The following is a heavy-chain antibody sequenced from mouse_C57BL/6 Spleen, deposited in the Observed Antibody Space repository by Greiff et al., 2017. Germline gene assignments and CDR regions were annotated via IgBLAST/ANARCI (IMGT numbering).Heavy chain of an antibody. J-gene: IGHJ1*03. Sequence: QVQLKQPGAELVKPGASVKLSCKASGYTFTSYWMHWVKQRPGRGLEWIGRIDPNSGGTKYNEKFKSKATLTVDKPSSTAYMQLSSLTSEDSAVYYCASPNWDGYCDVWGTGTTVTVSS. CDR1: GYTFTSYW. CDR3: ASPNWDGYCDV. CDR2: IDPNSGGT. V-gene: IGHV1-72*01. D-gene: IGHD4-1*01.